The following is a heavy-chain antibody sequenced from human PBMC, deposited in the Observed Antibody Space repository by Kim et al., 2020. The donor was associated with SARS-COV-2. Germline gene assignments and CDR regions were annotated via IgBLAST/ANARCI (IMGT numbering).Heavy chain of an antibody. Sequence: GGSLRLSCAASGFTFSSYGMHWVRQAPGKGLEWVAVISYDGSNKYYADSVKGRFTISRDNSKNTLYLQMNSLRAEDTAVYYCAKDPEGDCSGGNCFSFDYWGQGTLVTVSS. V-gene: IGHV3-30*18. J-gene: IGHJ4*02. D-gene: IGHD2-15*01. CDR3: AKDPEGDCSGGNCFSFDY. CDR1: GFTFSSYG. CDR2: ISYDGSNK.